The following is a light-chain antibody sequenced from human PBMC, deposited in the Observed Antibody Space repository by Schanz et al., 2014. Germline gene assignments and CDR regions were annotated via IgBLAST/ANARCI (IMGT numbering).Light chain of an antibody. CDR1: QSVSNNY. CDR2: GAS. J-gene: IGKJ2*01. Sequence: EIVLTQSPGTLSLSPGERATLSCRASQSVSNNYLAWYQQKPGQAPRLFIYGASSRATGIPDRFSGSGSGTDFTLTISSLEPEDFAVYYCQQYGISPYTFGQGTKLEI. V-gene: IGKV3-20*01. CDR3: QQYGISPYT.